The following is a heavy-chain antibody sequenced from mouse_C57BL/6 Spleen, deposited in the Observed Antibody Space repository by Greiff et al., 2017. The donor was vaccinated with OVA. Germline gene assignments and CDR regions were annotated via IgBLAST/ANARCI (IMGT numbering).Heavy chain of an antibody. V-gene: IGHV1-4*01. Sequence: QVQLQQSGAELARPGASVKMSCKASGYTFTSYTMHWVKQRPGQGLEWIGYINPSSGYTKYNQKFKDKATLTADKSSSTAYMQLSSLTSEDSAVYYCAKGGTTVVGYYFDYWGQGTTLTVAS. CDR1: GYTFTSYT. J-gene: IGHJ2*01. CDR2: INPSSGYT. CDR3: AKGGTTVVGYYFDY. D-gene: IGHD1-1*01.